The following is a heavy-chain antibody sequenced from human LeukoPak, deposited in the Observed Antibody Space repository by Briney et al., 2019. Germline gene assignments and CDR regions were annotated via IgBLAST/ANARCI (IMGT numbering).Heavy chain of an antibody. J-gene: IGHJ1*01. Sequence: GSLRLSCAVSGLTLSNVWMNWVRQAPGKGLEWVGRIRSQTAGGTTDFAAPVKGRFSISRGDSKNSLYLQMNSLTSEDTAVYYCAHGSAQYYEYWGQGTLVTVSS. CDR1: GLTLSNVW. CDR2: IRSQTAGGTT. D-gene: IGHD2-15*01. V-gene: IGHV3-15*07. CDR3: AHGSAQYYEY.